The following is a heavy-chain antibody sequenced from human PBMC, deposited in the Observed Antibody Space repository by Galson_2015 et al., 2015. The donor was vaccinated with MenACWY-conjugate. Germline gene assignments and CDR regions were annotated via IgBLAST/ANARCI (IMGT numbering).Heavy chain of an antibody. CDR2: IKPDGSEK. J-gene: IGHJ4*02. Sequence: ALRLGCAVSGLTFSRYWMHWVRQAPGKGLEWVADIKPDGSEKYYAESVKGRFTISRDNVKNSLYLQMNSLRAEDTAVYYCASEDYYYDSSSRRKLSMDYWGQGTLVTVSS. CDR3: ASEDYYYDSSSRRKLSMDY. V-gene: IGHV3-7*03. CDR1: GLTFSRYW. D-gene: IGHD3-22*01.